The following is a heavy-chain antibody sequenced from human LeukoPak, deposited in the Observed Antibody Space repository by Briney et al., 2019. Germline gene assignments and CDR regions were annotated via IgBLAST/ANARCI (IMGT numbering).Heavy chain of an antibody. J-gene: IGHJ4*02. V-gene: IGHV6-1*01. CDR1: GDTVSISTAT. Sequence: SQTLSLTCAISGDTVSISTATWNWIRQSPSRGLEWLGRTYYRSKWYNDYAVSVKSRISINPDTSNNQFSLHLNSATPEDTAVYFCAQGIAVGGTVGDFAYWGQGSPVTVSS. D-gene: IGHD6-13*01. CDR2: TYYRSKWYN. CDR3: AQGIAVGGTVGDFAY.